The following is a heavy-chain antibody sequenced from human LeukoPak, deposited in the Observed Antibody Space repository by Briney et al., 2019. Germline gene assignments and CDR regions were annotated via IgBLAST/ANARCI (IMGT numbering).Heavy chain of an antibody. Sequence: GGSLRLSCTTSRFIFGDYNKNWVRQAPGKGLEWVGYIRAKIHDGTTDFAASVKGRFTISRDDSKSIAYLQMTSLKSEDTAVYYCSRGQKDPYGPEFDYWGQGTLVTVSS. D-gene: IGHD3-10*01. CDR3: SRGQKDPYGPEFDY. V-gene: IGHV3-49*04. CDR1: RFIFGDYN. CDR2: IRAKIHDGTT. J-gene: IGHJ4*02.